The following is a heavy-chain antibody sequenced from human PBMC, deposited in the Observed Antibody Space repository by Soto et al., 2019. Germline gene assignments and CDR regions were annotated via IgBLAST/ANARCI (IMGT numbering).Heavy chain of an antibody. CDR3: ARDRGVVVTGSPLDY. CDR2: ISSGSSII. J-gene: IGHJ4*02. V-gene: IGHV3-48*02. Sequence: GGSLRLSCAASGFTFSSYSMNWVRQAPGKGLEWVSYISSGSSIIYYADSVKGRFTISRDNAKNSLYLQMNSLRDEDTAVYYCARDRGVVVTGSPLDYWGQGTLVTVSS. CDR1: GFTFSSYS. D-gene: IGHD3-22*01.